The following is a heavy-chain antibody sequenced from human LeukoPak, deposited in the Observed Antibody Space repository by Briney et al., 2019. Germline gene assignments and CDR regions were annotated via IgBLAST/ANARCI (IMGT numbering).Heavy chain of an antibody. CDR1: GYSFTSYW. V-gene: IGHV5-51*01. CDR3: ARHRGAYSSGWYGSLSGMDV. D-gene: IGHD6-19*01. J-gene: IGHJ6*02. Sequence: GESLKISCKGSGYSFTSYWIGWVRQMPGKGLEWMGIIYPGDSDTRYSPSFQGQVTISADKSISTAYLQWSSLKASDTAMYYCARHRGAYSSGWYGSLSGMDVWGQGTTVTVSS. CDR2: IYPGDSDT.